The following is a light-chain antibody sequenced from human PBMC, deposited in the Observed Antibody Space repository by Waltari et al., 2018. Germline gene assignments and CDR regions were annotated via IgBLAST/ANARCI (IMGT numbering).Light chain of an antibody. J-gene: IGKJ1*01. CDR1: QGISSY. CDR2: AAS. Sequence: AIRITQSPSSLSASTGDRVTITCRASQGISSYLAVYLQTPGKAPKLLIFAASPLQSGVPSRFSGSGSGTDFTLTISCLQSEDFATYYCQQYYSYPGAFGQGTKVEIK. CDR3: QQYYSYPGA. V-gene: IGKV1-8*01.